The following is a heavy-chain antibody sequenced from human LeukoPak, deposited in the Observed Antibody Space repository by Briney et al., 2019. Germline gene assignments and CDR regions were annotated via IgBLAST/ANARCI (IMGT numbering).Heavy chain of an antibody. CDR3: ATDPVAGRFFDY. J-gene: IGHJ4*02. Sequence: ASVNVSCKVSGYTLTELSMHWVRQAPGKGLEWMGGFDPEDGETIYAQKFQGRVTMTEDTSTDTAYMELSSLRSEDTAVYYCATDPVAGRFFDYWGQGTLVTVSS. V-gene: IGHV1-24*01. D-gene: IGHD6-19*01. CDR1: GYTLTELS. CDR2: FDPEDGET.